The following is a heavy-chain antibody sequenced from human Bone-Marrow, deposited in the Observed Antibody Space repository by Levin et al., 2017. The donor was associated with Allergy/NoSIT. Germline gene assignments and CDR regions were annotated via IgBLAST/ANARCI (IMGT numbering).Heavy chain of an antibody. CDR3: ASWAMFYYDGSDLDYFYYGMDV. D-gene: IGHD3-16*01. J-gene: IGHJ6*02. CDR1: GLSFSNYD. V-gene: IGHV3-21*06. CDR2: ISGGSSRI. Sequence: GESLKISCAASGLSFSNYDMNWVRQAPGKGLEWVSSISGGSSRIYYADSVKGRFTISRDNAKNSLYLQMNSLRFEDTAVYYCASWAMFYYDGSDLDYFYYGMDVWGQGTTVTVSS.